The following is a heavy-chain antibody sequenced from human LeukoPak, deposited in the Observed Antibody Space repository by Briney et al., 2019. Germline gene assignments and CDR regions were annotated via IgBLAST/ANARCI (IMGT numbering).Heavy chain of an antibody. J-gene: IGHJ4*02. CDR2: IDPSDSYI. Sequence: GESLKISCKGSGYSFTSYWISWVRQMPGNGLEWMGRIDPSDSYIKYSPSFQGHVSISADKSISTAYLQWSSLKASDTAMYYCARHDYGGNAARYWGQGTLVTASS. CDR1: GYSFTSYW. CDR3: ARHDYGGNAARY. V-gene: IGHV5-10-1*01. D-gene: IGHD4-23*01.